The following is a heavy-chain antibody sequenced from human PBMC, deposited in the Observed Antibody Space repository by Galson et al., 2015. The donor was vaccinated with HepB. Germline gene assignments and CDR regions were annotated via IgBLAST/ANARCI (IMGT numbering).Heavy chain of an antibody. CDR3: SRHVGESGSYGMDV. D-gene: IGHD3-10*01. CDR2: IYYTATT. V-gene: IGHV4-39*01. Sequence: LTCTVSGVSTSSSSYYWSWLRQPPGRGLEWIGSIYYTATTYYDPSLKSRVTISLNTYKNQFSLRLNSVTAADTAVYYCSRHVGESGSYGMDVWGQGTTVTVSS. J-gene: IGHJ6*02. CDR1: GVSTSSSSYY.